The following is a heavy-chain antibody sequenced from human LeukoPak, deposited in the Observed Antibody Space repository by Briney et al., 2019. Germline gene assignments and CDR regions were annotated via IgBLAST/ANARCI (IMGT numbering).Heavy chain of an antibody. CDR1: GYTFTSYY. CDR2: INPTGGST. CDR3: ARVSRAYCGGDCYSGDY. Sequence: ASVKVSCKASGYTFTSYYMHWVRQAPGQGLEWMGLINPTGGSTGYAQKFQGRVTMTRDTSISTAYMELSRLRSDDTAVYYCARVSRAYCGGDCYSGDYWGQGTLVTVSS. J-gene: IGHJ4*02. V-gene: IGHV1-2*06. D-gene: IGHD2-21*02.